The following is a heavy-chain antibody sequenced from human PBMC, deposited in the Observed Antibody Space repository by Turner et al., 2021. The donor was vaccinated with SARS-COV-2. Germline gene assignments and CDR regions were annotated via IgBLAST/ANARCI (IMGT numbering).Heavy chain of an antibody. CDR3: AKADRVMIVVVITLFDY. CDR2: ISGSGGTT. J-gene: IGHJ4*02. V-gene: IGHV3-23*04. Sequence: VQLVESGGGVVPPGRSLRLSCAASGFTFSSYAMSWVRQAQGKGLEWVLAISGSGGTTYYADSVKGRFTISRDNSKNTLFLQMNSMRAEDTAVYYCAKADRVMIVVVITLFDYWGQGTLVTVSS. D-gene: IGHD3-22*01. CDR1: GFTFSSYA.